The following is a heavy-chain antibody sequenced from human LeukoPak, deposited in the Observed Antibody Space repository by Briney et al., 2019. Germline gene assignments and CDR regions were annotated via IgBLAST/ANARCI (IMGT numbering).Heavy chain of an antibody. J-gene: IGHJ6*03. Sequence: SETLSLTCAVSGGSISSSNWWSWVRQPPGKGLEWIGEIYHSGSTYYNPSLKSRVTISVDTSKNQFSLKLSSVTAADTAVYYCARDDRRIAAAGTHTYYYYMDVWGKGTTVTVSS. CDR1: GGSISSSNW. CDR2: IYHSGST. D-gene: IGHD6-13*01. CDR3: ARDDRRIAAAGTHTYYYYMDV. V-gene: IGHV4-4*02.